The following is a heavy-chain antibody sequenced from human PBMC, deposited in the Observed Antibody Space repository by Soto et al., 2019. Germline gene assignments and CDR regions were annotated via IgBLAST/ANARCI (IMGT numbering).Heavy chain of an antibody. J-gene: IGHJ4*02. D-gene: IGHD3-10*01. V-gene: IGHV4-34*01. Sequence: SETLSLTCAVYGGSFSGYYWSWIRQPPGKGLERIGEINQSGSTNYNPSLKSRVNISVDTSMNQFSLKLSSVTAADTAVYYCARGRRNYYGSGSYYPFDYWGQGTLVTVSS. CDR3: ARGRRNYYGSGSYYPFDY. CDR1: GGSFSGYY. CDR2: INQSGST.